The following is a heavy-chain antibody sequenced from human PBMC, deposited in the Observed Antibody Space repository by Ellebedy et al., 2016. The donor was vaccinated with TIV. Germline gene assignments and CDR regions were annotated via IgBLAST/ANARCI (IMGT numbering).Heavy chain of an antibody. J-gene: IGHJ4*02. CDR1: GYSISSGNY. D-gene: IGHD1-20*01. CDR3: ASAGGNNLIFRYFDY. Sequence: MPSETLSLTCSVSGYSISSGNYWGWIRQPPGKGLEWIANIYHSGSTYYNPSLKSRVTISVDTSKNHFSLKLSSVTAADTAVYYCASAGGNNLIFRYFDYWGQGTLVTVSS. V-gene: IGHV4-38-2*01. CDR2: IYHSGST.